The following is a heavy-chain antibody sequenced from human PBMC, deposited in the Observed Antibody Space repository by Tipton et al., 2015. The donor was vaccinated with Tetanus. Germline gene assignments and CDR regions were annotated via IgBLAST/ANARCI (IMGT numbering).Heavy chain of an antibody. J-gene: IGHJ5*01. CDR3: AKRGEARANWFDS. V-gene: IGHV3-48*02. Sequence: GSLRLSCAGSGLSFRDAGMNWVRQAPGKGLEWVSYISYSSTSIYYADSVKGRFVISRDNAKNSLYLQMNTLRDDDTAVYFCAKRGEARANWFDSWGQGTLVSVSS. D-gene: IGHD2-21*01. CDR2: ISYSSTSI. CDR1: GLSFRDAG.